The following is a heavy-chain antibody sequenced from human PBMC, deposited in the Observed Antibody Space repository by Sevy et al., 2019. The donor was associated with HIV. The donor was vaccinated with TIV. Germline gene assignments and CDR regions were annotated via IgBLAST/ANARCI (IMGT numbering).Heavy chain of an antibody. CDR1: GGTFSSYA. V-gene: IGHV1-69*13. CDR3: ASSQTYYDFWSGYYTKAKYYYYGMDV. J-gene: IGHJ6*02. CDR2: IIPIFGTA. Sequence: ASVKVSCKASGGTFSSYAISWVRQAPGQGLEWMGGIIPIFGTANYAQKFQGRDTITADESTSTAYMELSSLRSEDTAVYYCASSQTYYDFWSGYYTKAKYYYYGMDVWGQGTTVTVSS. D-gene: IGHD3-3*01.